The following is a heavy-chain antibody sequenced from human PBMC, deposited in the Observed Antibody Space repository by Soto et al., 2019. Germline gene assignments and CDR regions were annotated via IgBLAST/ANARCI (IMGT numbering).Heavy chain of an antibody. D-gene: IGHD2-15*01. CDR2: IYYSGST. J-gene: IGHJ5*02. V-gene: IGHV4-31*03. CDR3: ARLVVVAATFWFDP. CDR1: GGSISSGGYH. Sequence: SQTLCLPCTVSGGSISSGGYHWSFTRQHPGKGLEWIGYIYYSGSTYYNPSLKSRVTISVDTSKNQFSLKLSSVTAADTAVYYCARLVVVAATFWFDPWGQGTLVTVSS.